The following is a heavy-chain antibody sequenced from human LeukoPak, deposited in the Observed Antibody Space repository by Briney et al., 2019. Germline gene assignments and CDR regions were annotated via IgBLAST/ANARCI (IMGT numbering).Heavy chain of an antibody. Sequence: PSETLSLTCTVSGGSISSGSYYWSWIRQPAGKGLEWIGRIYTSGSTNYNPSLKSRVTISVDTSKNQFSLKLSSVTAADTAVYYCARRGDGYNLDAFDIWGQGTMVTVSS. D-gene: IGHD5-24*01. CDR3: ARRGDGYNLDAFDI. CDR2: IYTSGST. CDR1: GGSISSGSYY. J-gene: IGHJ3*02. V-gene: IGHV4-61*02.